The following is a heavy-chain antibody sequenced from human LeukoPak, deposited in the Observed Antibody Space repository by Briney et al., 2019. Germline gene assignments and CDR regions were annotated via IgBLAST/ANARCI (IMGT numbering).Heavy chain of an antibody. V-gene: IGHV3-74*01. CDR1: GFTFSAAW. CDR2: INSDGSST. D-gene: IGHD6-13*01. J-gene: IGHJ4*02. CDR3: ASGGIAAADIFDY. Sequence: RGSLRLSCATSGFTFSAAWMHWVRQAPGKGLLWVSRINSDGSSTSYADSVKGRFTISRDNAKNTLYLQMNSLRAEDTAVYYCASGGIAAADIFDYWGQGTLVTVSS.